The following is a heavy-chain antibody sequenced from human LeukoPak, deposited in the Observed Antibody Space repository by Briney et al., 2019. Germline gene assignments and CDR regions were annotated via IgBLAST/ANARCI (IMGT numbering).Heavy chain of an antibody. CDR3: ARLAGAYFDY. V-gene: IGHV4-31*03. CDR1: GGSISSGGYY. J-gene: IGHJ4*02. Sequence: PSETLSLTCTVSGGSISSGGYYWSWIRQHPGKGLERIGHIYYSGSSYYNPSLKSRVTISVDTSKNQFSLNLSPVTAADTAVYYCARLAGAYFDYWGQGTLVTFSS. CDR2: IYYSGSS. D-gene: IGHD7-27*01.